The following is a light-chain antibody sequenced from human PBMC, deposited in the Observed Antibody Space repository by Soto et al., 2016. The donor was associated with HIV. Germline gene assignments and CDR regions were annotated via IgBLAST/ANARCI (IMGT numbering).Light chain of an antibody. CDR3: QQFHSLPYT. Sequence: DIQLTQSPSFLSASVGDGVTITCRASQDISNYLAWYQRKPGEAPRLLIYTASTLQSGVPSRFSGSGSGTEFTLTISSLQPEDFATYYCQQFHSLPYTFGQGTKLEIK. CDR1: QDISNY. CDR2: TAS. J-gene: IGKJ2*01. V-gene: IGKV1-9*01.